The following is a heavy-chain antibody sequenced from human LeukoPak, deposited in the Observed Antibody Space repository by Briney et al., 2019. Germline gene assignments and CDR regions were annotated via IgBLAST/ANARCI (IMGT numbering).Heavy chain of an antibody. CDR1: GGSITSYY. CDR2: IYYSGNT. J-gene: IGHJ4*02. V-gene: IGHV4-59*01. Sequence: SETLSLTCSVSGGSITSYYWSWIRQPPGKGLEWFGYIYYSGNTKYNPSLKSRVTISVDTSKNQFSLKLSSMTAADTAVYFCARLASTVSTRYHFDYWGQGTLVIVSS. CDR3: ARLASTVSTRYHFDY. D-gene: IGHD1-1*01.